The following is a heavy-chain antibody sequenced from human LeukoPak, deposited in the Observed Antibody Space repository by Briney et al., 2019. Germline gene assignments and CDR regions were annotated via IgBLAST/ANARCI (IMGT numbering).Heavy chain of an antibody. CDR2: IKQDGSEK. CDR1: GFTFSSYW. CDR3: ASQTYYDFWSGYYYYCMDV. V-gene: IGHV3-7*01. Sequence: GGSLRLSCAASGFTFSSYWMSWVRQAPGKGLEWVANIKQDGSEKYYVDSVKGRFTISRGNAMNSLYLQMNSLRAEDTAVYYCASQTYYDFWSGYYYYCMDVWGKGTTVTVSS. J-gene: IGHJ6*03. D-gene: IGHD3-3*01.